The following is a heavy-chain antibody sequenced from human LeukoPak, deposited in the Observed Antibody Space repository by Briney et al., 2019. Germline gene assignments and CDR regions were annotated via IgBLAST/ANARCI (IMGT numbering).Heavy chain of an antibody. D-gene: IGHD3-10*01. V-gene: IGHV4-34*01. CDR2: INHGGST. Sequence: SETLSLTCGVDSASFKSYYWSWIRQPPGKGLEWIGEINHGGSTNYNPSLKSRVTISVDTSKDQFSLKLSSVTAADTAVYYCARDRGVAGGNAFDIRGQGTMVTVSS. CDR3: ARDRGVAGGNAFDI. J-gene: IGHJ3*02. CDR1: SASFKSYY.